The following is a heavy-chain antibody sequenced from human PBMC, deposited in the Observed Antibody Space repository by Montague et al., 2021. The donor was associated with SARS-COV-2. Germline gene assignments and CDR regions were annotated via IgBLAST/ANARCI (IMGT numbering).Heavy chain of an antibody. Sequence: ETLSLTCTVSGGSISSSSYYWGWIRQTPGKGLEWIGSIDYSGSTYYNPSLKSRVTISVDTSKKQFSLKLSSVTAADTAVYYCARSTYCSGGSCERALLNYWGQGTLVTVSS. CDR2: IDYSGST. CDR1: GGSISSSSYY. V-gene: IGHV4-39*01. J-gene: IGHJ4*02. CDR3: ARSTYCSGGSCERALLNY. D-gene: IGHD2-15*01.